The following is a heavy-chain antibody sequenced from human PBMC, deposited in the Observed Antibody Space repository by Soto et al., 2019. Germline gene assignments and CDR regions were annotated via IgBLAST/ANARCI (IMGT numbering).Heavy chain of an antibody. V-gene: IGHV1-8*01. CDR2: MNPNSGNT. D-gene: IGHD6-13*01. J-gene: IGHJ5*02. Sequence: QVQLVQSGAEVKKPGTSVKVSCKATGYTFTSYDINWVRQATGQGLEWMGWMNPNSGNTGYAQKFQGRVTMTRNTSISTAYMELSSLRSEDTAVYYCARERSAAGTGWFDPWGQGTLVTVSS. CDR1: GYTFTSYD. CDR3: ARERSAAGTGWFDP.